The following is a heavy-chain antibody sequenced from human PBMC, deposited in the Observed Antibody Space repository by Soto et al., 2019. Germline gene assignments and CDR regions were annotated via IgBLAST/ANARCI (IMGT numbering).Heavy chain of an antibody. V-gene: IGHV3-33*01. CDR3: VRAAGESGNDYVCYYGMDV. Sequence: QVQLVESGGGVVQPGRSLRLSCAASGFTFSSYGMHWVRQAPGKGLEWVALVWYNGGNKYYADSVKGRFTISRDNSNKEQYLNMNSLRVEGTAVDYCVRAAGESGNDYVCYYGMDVWGQGTMVTVSS. D-gene: IGHD5-12*01. CDR2: VWYNGGNK. CDR1: GFTFSSYG. J-gene: IGHJ6*02.